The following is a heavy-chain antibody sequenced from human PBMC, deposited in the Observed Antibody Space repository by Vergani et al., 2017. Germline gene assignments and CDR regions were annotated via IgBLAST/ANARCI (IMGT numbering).Heavy chain of an antibody. Sequence: EVQLEESGGGLVLPGRSLRLSCVASGFTSAGYAMHWVRQAPGKGLEWVSGISWNSNSIGYADSVKGRFTISRDNAKNSRYLQMNSLRAEDTALYYCAKDLGTSSGGGWFDHWGQGTLVTVSS. CDR2: ISWNSNSI. CDR3: AKDLGTSSGGGWFDH. J-gene: IGHJ5*02. CDR1: GFTSAGYA. D-gene: IGHD6-6*01. V-gene: IGHV3-9*02.